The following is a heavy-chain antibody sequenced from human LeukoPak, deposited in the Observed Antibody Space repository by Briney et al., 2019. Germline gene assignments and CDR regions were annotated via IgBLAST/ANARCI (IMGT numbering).Heavy chain of an antibody. Sequence: PGRSLRLSCAASGFIVSSNYMNWVRQAPGKGLGWVSVIYSVGTTYYADSVKGRFTISRDNLKNTLYLQMNSLRAEDTAMYYCARDSSSAWYFDYWGQGTLVTVSS. V-gene: IGHV3-53*01. J-gene: IGHJ4*02. CDR2: IYSVGTT. D-gene: IGHD6-19*01. CDR1: GFIVSSNY. CDR3: ARDSSSAWYFDY.